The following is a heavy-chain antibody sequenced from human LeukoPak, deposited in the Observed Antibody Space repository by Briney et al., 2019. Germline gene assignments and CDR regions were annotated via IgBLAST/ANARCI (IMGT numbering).Heavy chain of an antibody. V-gene: IGHV3-30*18. CDR3: VKVPRSGCCAFDV. CDR2: ISYDGSNT. D-gene: IGHD6-19*01. CDR1: GFTFSSYG. Sequence: GGSLRLSCAASGFTFSSYGMHWVRQAPGKGLEWVAIISYDGSNTNFVDAVKGRFTISRDNSKNTLYLQMNSLRAEDTAMYYCVKVPRSGCCAFDVWGQGTTVTVSS. J-gene: IGHJ3*01.